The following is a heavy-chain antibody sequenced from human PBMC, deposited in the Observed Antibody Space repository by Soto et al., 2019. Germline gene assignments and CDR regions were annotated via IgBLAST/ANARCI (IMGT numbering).Heavy chain of an antibody. V-gene: IGHV3-23*01. J-gene: IGHJ5*02. D-gene: IGHD4-17*01. CDR1: GFTLSSYA. CDR2: FSGTGGYT. Sequence: VGSLRLSCAASGFTLSSYAMSRVRQAPGKGLEWVSTFSGTGGYTYYTDSVKGRFTISRDESKNTLFLHMNSLRAADTAVYYCARGQRALITYGPFDPWGQGTLVTVSS. CDR3: ARGQRALITYGPFDP.